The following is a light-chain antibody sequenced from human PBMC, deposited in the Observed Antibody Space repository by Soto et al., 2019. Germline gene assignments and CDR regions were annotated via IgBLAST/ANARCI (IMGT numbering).Light chain of an antibody. CDR1: SSDIGGYNH. Sequence: QSVLTQPTSVSGSPGQSITISCTGVSSDIGGYNHVSWYQQHPGNVPRLIIYDVDNRPLGISNRFSGSQSGNTASLSISGLQAEDEADYYCRAYTARTTLSWVFGGGTK. V-gene: IGLV2-14*03. CDR3: RAYTARTTLSWV. J-gene: IGLJ3*02. CDR2: DVD.